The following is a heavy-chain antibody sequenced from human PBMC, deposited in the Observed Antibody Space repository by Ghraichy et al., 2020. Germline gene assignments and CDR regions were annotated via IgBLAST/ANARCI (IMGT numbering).Heavy chain of an antibody. CDR2: VHNIGGVT. J-gene: IGHJ2*01. CDR1: GGSITGESYD. V-gene: IGHV4-61*02. Sequence: SETLSLTCSLFGGSITGESYDWAWIRQPAGKGLEWIGRVHNIGGVTNYKPSLRRRFVLSRNSLNEFSLTLRSVTAADTAVYYCAKGENGSVDVWGCATLVAVS. D-gene: IGHD3-16*01. CDR3: AKGENGSVDV.